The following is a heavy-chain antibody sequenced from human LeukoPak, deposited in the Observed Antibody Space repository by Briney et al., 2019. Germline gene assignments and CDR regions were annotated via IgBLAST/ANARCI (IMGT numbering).Heavy chain of an antibody. J-gene: IGHJ4*02. Sequence: SVKVSCKASGGTFSSYTISWVRQAPGQGLEWMGRIIPILGIANYAQKFQGRVTITADKSTSTAYMGLSSLRSEDTAVYYCAREVDELYYYDSSGYYFDYWGQGTLVTVSS. D-gene: IGHD3-22*01. CDR3: AREVDELYYYDSSGYYFDY. CDR2: IIPILGIA. V-gene: IGHV1-69*04. CDR1: GGTFSSYT.